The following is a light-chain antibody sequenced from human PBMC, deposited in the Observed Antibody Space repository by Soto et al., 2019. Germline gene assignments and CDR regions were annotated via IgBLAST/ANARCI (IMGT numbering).Light chain of an antibody. V-gene: IGKV1-17*01. CDR2: SAS. CDR1: QGIRNE. J-gene: IGKJ1*01. CDR3: LQHNSYPPT. Sequence: DIQVTQSPSSLSASVGDRVTITCRTSQGIRNELGWYQQKAGKAPKRLIYSASILQSGVPSRFSGSGSGTEFPLTISSLQAEDFATYYCLQHNSYPPTFGQGTKVEIK.